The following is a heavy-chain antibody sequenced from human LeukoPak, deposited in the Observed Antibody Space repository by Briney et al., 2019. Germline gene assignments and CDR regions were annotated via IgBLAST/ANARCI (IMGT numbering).Heavy chain of an antibody. CDR1: GGSISSYY. D-gene: IGHD3-10*01. Sequence: SETLSLTCTVSGGSISSYYWSWIRQPAGRGLEWIGRIYTSGSTNYNPSLKSRVTMSVDTSKNQFSLKLSSVTAADTAVYYCARDTTMVRGAPGFDYWGQGTLVTVSS. V-gene: IGHV4-4*07. J-gene: IGHJ4*02. CDR2: IYTSGST. CDR3: ARDTTMVRGAPGFDY.